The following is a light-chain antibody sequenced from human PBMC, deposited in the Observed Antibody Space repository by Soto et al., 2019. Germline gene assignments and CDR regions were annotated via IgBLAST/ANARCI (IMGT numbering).Light chain of an antibody. CDR2: SND. V-gene: IGLV1-47*02. CDR1: SSNIGSNY. J-gene: IGLJ2*01. CDR3: AAWDDSPSGVA. Sequence: QSVLTQPPSASGAPGQRVTISCSGSSSNIGSNYVYWYQQLPGTAPKLLIFSNDQRPSGVPDRFSGSKSGTSASLAITGLRSEDEADYFCAAWDDSPSGVAFGGGTKLTVL.